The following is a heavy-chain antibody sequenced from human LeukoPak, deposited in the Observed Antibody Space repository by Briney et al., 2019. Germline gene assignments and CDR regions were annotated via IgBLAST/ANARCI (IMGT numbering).Heavy chain of an antibody. D-gene: IGHD6-19*01. V-gene: IGHV3-30*18. CDR2: ISYDGSNK. CDR3: AKEGGSYSGGWYPSLASVAFDI. Sequence: PGRSLRLPCAASGFTFSSYGMHWVRQAPGKGLEWVAVISYDGSNKYYADSVKGRFTISRDNSKNTLYLQMNSLRAEDTAVYYCAKEGGSYSGGWYPSLASVAFDIWGQGKVVTVSS. J-gene: IGHJ3*02. CDR1: GFTFSSYG.